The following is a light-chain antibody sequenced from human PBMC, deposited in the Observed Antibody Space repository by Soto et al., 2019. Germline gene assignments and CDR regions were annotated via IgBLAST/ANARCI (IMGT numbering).Light chain of an antibody. CDR2: DAS. Sequence: EIVLTQSPATLSLSPGERTSLSCRASQSVSRFLAWYQQKPGQAPRLLIYDASNRATGIPARFSGSGSGTDFPLTVSSLELDDFAVYYCQQRSSWPHTFGQGTKLEIK. CDR1: QSVSRF. CDR3: QQRSSWPHT. V-gene: IGKV3-11*01. J-gene: IGKJ2*01.